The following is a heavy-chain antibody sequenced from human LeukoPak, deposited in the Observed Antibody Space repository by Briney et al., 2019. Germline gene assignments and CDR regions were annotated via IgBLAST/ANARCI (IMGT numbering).Heavy chain of an antibody. J-gene: IGHJ4*02. D-gene: IGHD6-13*01. CDR1: GFTFDDHG. CDR3: ARDIWFQQLVPYYFDY. Sequence: PGGSLRLSCAASGFTFDDHGMSWVRQAPGKGLEWVSGIKWDGGRTGYADSVKGRFTISRDNAKNSVYLQMNSLRAEDTALYYCARDIWFQQLVPYYFDYWGQGTLVTVSS. CDR2: IKWDGGRT. V-gene: IGHV3-20*04.